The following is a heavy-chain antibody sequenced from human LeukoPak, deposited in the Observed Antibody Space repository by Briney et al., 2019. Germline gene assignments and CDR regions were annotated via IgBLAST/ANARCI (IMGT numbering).Heavy chain of an antibody. J-gene: IGHJ4*02. V-gene: IGHV4-34*01. Sequence: SETLSLTCAVYGGSFSGYYWSWIRQPPGKGLEWIGEINHSGSTNYNPSLKSRVTISVDTSKNQFSLRLSSVTAADTAVYYCARGLGIYYGSGSYNYWGQGTLVTVSS. D-gene: IGHD3-10*01. CDR2: INHSGST. CDR1: GGSFSGYY. CDR3: ARGLGIYYGSGSYNY.